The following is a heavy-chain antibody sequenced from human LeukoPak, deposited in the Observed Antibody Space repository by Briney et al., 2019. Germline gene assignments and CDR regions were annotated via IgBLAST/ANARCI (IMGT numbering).Heavy chain of an antibody. V-gene: IGHV1-3*01. D-gene: IGHD3-10*01. CDR3: ASSPRGYYGSGRGHLDY. J-gene: IGHJ4*02. CDR2: INAGNGNT. Sequence: ASVKVSCKASGYTFTSYAMHWVRQAPGRRLEWMGWINAGNGNTKYSQKFQGRVTITRDTSASTAYMELSSLRSEDTAVYYCASSPRGYYGSGRGHLDYWGQGTLVTVSS. CDR1: GYTFTSYA.